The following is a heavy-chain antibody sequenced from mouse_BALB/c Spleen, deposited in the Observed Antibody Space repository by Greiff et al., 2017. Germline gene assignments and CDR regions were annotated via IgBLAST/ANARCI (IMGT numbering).Heavy chain of an antibody. CDR2: IDPENGNT. CDR3: ARLRRGYAMDY. J-gene: IGHJ4*01. CDR1: GFNIKDYY. Sequence: VQLQQSGAELVRPGALVKLSCKASGFNIKDYYMHWVKQRPEQGLEWIGWIDPENGNTIYDPKFQGKASITADTSSHTAYLQLSSLTSEDTAVYYCARLRRGYAMDYWGQGTSVTVSS. V-gene: IGHV14-1*02.